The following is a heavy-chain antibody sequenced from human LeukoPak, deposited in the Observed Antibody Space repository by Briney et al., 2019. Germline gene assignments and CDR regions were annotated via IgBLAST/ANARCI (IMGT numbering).Heavy chain of an antibody. CDR2: IYNSDKT. CDR1: GFAVSREY. J-gene: IGHJ4*02. D-gene: IGHD3-10*01. V-gene: IGHV3-53*01. CDR3: ARSILDGSGSYYMAY. Sequence: GGSLRLSCAASGFAVSREYMSWVRQAPGQGLEWVSVIYNSDKTYYADSVKGRFTISRDNSENTLYLQMNSLGADDTAVYYCARSILDGSGSYYMAYWGQGTLVTVSS.